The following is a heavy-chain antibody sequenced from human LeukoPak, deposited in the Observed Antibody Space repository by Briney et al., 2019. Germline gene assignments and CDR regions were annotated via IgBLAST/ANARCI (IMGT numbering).Heavy chain of an antibody. CDR3: ERKGQPDTFDY. D-gene: IGHD1-14*01. CDR2: VSFDGSNK. J-gene: IGHJ4*02. Sequence: GGSLRLSCAASGFTFSSYGMHGVRQAPGKGLDGVAVVSFDGSNKYYADSVKGRFTISRDSENTLYLRMNRLRAEDTAVYYCERKGQPDTFDYWGQGTLVTVSS. V-gene: IGHV3-30*03. CDR1: GFTFSSYG.